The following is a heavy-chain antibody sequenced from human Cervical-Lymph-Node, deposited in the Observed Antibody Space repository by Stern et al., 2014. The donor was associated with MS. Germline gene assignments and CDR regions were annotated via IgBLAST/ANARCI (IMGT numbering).Heavy chain of an antibody. V-gene: IGHV4-59*08. Sequence: VHLVESGPGLVKPSETLSLTCAVSGGSISSRYWGWIRQPPGKGLEWIGLISHSGDTKYNPSLKSRVTISLDTSKNPFPLKVTSVTAADTAVYYCARLSTAVDFWGQGTLVTVSS. CDR3: ARLSTAVDF. CDR1: GGSISSRY. CDR2: ISHSGDT. J-gene: IGHJ4*02.